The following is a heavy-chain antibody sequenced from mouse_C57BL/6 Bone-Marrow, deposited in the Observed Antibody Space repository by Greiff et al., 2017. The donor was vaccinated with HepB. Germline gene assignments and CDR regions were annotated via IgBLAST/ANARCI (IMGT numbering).Heavy chain of an antibody. CDR1: GFSLTSYG. CDR2: IWSGGST. J-gene: IGHJ4*01. Sequence: VQVVESGPGLVQPSQSLSITCTVSGFSLTSYGVHWVRQSPGKGLEWLGVIWSGGSTDYNAAFISRLSISKDNSKSQVFFKMNSLQADDTAIYYCARLLRYPYAMDYWGQGTSVTVSS. D-gene: IGHD1-1*01. CDR3: ARLLRYPYAMDY. V-gene: IGHV2-2*01.